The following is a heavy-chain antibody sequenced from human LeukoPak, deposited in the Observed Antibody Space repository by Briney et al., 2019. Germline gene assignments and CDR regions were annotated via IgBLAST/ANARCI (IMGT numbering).Heavy chain of an antibody. CDR1: GYSISSGYY. V-gene: IGHV4-38-2*02. J-gene: IGHJ3*02. CDR3: ARSGPTLEWFLGGAFDI. CDR2: IYHSGST. D-gene: IGHD3-3*01. Sequence: SETLSLTCTVSGYSISSGYYWGWIRQPPGKGLEWIGSIYHSGSTYYNPSLKSRVTISVDTSKNQFSLKLSSVTAADTAVYYCARSGPTLEWFLGGAFDIWGQGTMVTVSS.